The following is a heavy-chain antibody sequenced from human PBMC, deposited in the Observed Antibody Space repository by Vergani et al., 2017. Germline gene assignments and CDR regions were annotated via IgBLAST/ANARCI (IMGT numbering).Heavy chain of an antibody. Sequence: QVQLVESGGGVVQPGRSLRLSCSASGFTFSNYGMHWVRQAPGKGLEWVAFIWYDVSNKYYADSVKGRFTISRDNSKNTLYLQMNSLRVEDTAVYYCARMGYSYDDDGNWYFDLWGRGTLVTVSS. J-gene: IGHJ2*01. CDR3: ARMGYSYDDDGNWYFDL. D-gene: IGHD5-18*01. V-gene: IGHV3-33*01. CDR2: IWYDVSNK. CDR1: GFTFSNYG.